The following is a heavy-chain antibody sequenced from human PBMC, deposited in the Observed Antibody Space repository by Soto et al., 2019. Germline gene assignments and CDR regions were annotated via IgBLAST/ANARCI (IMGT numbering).Heavy chain of an antibody. V-gene: IGHV3-23*01. CDR1: GYTFSSYA. J-gene: IGHJ4*02. CDR2: ISGSGGST. Sequence: VQLLESGGGLVQPGGSLRLSCAASGYTFSSYAMSWVRQAPGKGLEWVSAISGSGGSTYYADSVKGRFTISRDNSKNTLYLQMNSLRAEDTAVYYCAKRAAYCGGDCYLYFDYWGQGTLVTVSS. D-gene: IGHD2-21*02. CDR3: AKRAAYCGGDCYLYFDY.